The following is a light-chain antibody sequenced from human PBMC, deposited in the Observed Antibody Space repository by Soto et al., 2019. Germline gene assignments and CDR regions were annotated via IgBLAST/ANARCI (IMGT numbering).Light chain of an antibody. CDR1: QSISHW. V-gene: IGKV1-5*03. CDR2: RAS. Sequence: DMQMTQSPSTLSASIGDRVTITCRASQSISHWLAWYQQKPGKAPKLLIYRASSLESGVPSRFSGSGSGTEFTLIISGLQPDDFATYYCQQYNYLWTFGQGTKVEIK. CDR3: QQYNYLWT. J-gene: IGKJ1*01.